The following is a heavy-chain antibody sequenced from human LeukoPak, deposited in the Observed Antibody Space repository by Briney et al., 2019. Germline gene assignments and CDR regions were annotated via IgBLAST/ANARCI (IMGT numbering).Heavy chain of an antibody. J-gene: IGHJ3*02. D-gene: IGHD5-18*01. Sequence: SQTLSLTCAISGYSVSSNSTAWNWIRQSPSRGLEWLGRTYYKSNWSNEYAVSVKSRITINVDTSKTHFSLQLNSVTPEDTAVYYCARDLYGYNTFDIWGQGTMVTVSS. V-gene: IGHV6-1*01. CDR3: ARDLYGYNTFDI. CDR1: GYSVSSNSTA. CDR2: TYYKSNWSN.